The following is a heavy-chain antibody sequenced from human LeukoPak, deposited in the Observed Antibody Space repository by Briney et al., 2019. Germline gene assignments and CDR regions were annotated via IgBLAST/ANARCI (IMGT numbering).Heavy chain of an antibody. J-gene: IGHJ4*02. CDR1: GFTFSSYW. D-gene: IGHD3-22*01. CDR2: IHGDDST. CDR3: ATSPSDTSGFYYSYFDS. V-gene: IGHV3-53*01. Sequence: HAGGSLRLSCAASGFTFSSYWMSWVRQSPGKGLEWVSVIHGDDSTFYGDSVKGRFTISRHNSKNTLYLQMNSLRGDDTAVYYCATSPSDTSGFYYSYFDSWGQGTLVTVSS.